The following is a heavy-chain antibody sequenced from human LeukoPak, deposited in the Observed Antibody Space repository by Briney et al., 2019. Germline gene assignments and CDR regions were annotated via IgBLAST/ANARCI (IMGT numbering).Heavy chain of an antibody. CDR2: IHWDDNK. D-gene: IGHD2-15*01. V-gene: IGHV2-70*04. CDR3: ARIPQYCSGGTCYSGTFDY. J-gene: IGHJ4*02. CDR1: GFSLSTSGMR. Sequence: SGPTLVKPTQTLTLTCTFSGFSLSTSGMRVSWIRQPPGKALEWLARIHWDDNKFYSTSLETRLTISKDTSKNQVVLTMTNMDPVDTATYYCARIPQYCSGGTCYSGTFDYWGQGTLVTVSS.